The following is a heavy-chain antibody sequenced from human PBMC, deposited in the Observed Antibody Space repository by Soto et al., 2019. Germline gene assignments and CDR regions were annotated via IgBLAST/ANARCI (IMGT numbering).Heavy chain of an antibody. Sequence: QVQLVESGGGVVQPGRSLRLSCAASGFTFSSYAMHWVRQAPGKGLEWVAVISYDGSNKYYADSVKGRFTISRDNSKNTLYLQMNSLRAEDTAVYYCARVRDGFALDYWGQGTLVTVSS. D-gene: IGHD5-12*01. CDR1: GFTFSSYA. J-gene: IGHJ4*02. CDR3: ARVRDGFALDY. CDR2: ISYDGSNK. V-gene: IGHV3-30-3*01.